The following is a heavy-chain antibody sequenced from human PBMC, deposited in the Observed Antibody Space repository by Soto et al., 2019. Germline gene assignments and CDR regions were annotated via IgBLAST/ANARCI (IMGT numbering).Heavy chain of an antibody. D-gene: IGHD3-9*01. CDR2: IIPILGIA. V-gene: IGHV1-69*02. CDR3: AKGRPHYDNLTGYTH. Sequence: QVQLVQSGAEVKKPGSSVKVSCKASGGTFSSYTISWVRQAPGPGLEWMGRIIPILGIANYAQKFQGRVTITAEKSTSTAYMELSSLRSDDTAVYYCAKGRPHYDNLTGYTHWGQGTLVTVSS. J-gene: IGHJ4*02. CDR1: GGTFSSYT.